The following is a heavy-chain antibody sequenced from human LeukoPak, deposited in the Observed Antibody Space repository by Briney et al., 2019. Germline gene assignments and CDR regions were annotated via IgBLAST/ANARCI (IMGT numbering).Heavy chain of an antibody. D-gene: IGHD5-12*01. Sequence: SETRSLTGTVSGGSINSYYWSWFRKPPGKDLEWIGYIYYSGSINYNPSLKSRVTISVDTSKNQFSLKLSSVTAADTAVYYCARVSGYDWESFYDYWGQGTLVTVSS. J-gene: IGHJ4*02. V-gene: IGHV4-59*01. CDR2: IYYSGSI. CDR1: GGSINSYY. CDR3: ARVSGYDWESFYDY.